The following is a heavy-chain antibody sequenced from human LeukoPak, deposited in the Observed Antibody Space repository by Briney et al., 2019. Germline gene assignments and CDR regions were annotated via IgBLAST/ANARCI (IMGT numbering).Heavy chain of an antibody. V-gene: IGHV4-30-4*01. CDR2: IYYSGST. J-gene: IGHJ4*02. CDR3: ARGAYYYGSGSESHFDY. CDR1: GGSISSGDYY. D-gene: IGHD3-10*01. Sequence: SETLSLTCTVSGGSISSGDYYWSWIRQPPGKGPEWIGYIYYSGSTYYNPSLKSRVTISVDTSKNQFSLKLSSVTAADTAVYYCARGAYYYGSGSESHFDYWGQGTLVTVSS.